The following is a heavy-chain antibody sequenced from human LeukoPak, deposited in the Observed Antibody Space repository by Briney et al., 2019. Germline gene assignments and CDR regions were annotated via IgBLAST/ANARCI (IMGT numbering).Heavy chain of an antibody. CDR3: ARRIAAPDY. D-gene: IGHD6-13*01. Sequence: GGSLRLSCAASGLSFSSYEMNWVRQVPGKGLEWISYISSTGSAIFYADSVKGRFTISRDNAKNTLYLQMNSLRAEDTAVYYCARRIAAPDYWGQGTLVTVSS. J-gene: IGHJ4*02. V-gene: IGHV3-48*03. CDR1: GLSFSSYE. CDR2: ISSTGSAI.